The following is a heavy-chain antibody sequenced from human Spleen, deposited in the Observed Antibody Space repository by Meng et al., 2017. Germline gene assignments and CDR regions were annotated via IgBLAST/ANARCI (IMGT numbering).Heavy chain of an antibody. D-gene: IGHD6-25*01. J-gene: IGHJ4*02. Sequence: ASVKVSCKASVYTFSSYEINWVRQATGQGLEWMGRINPKSGDTHYAQKFQARVTMTGDTSISTAYMELSGLRSDDTAMYYCARDEDISAAGKLFGDYWGQGTLVTVSS. CDR2: INPKSGDT. CDR1: VYTFSSYE. CDR3: ARDEDISAAGKLFGDY. V-gene: IGHV1-2*06.